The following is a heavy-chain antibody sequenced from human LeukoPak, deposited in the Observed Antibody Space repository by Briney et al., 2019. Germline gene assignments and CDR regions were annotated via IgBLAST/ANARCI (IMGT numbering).Heavy chain of an antibody. CDR2: INPNSGGT. V-gene: IGHV1-2*02. Sequence: ASVKVSCKASGYTFTGYYMHWVRQAPGQGLEWMGWINPNSGGTNYAQKFQGRVTMTRDTSISTAYMELSRLRSDDTAVYYCATDQKAAAGTVPQFDYWGQGTLVTVSS. CDR1: GYTFTGYY. CDR3: ATDQKAAAGTVPQFDY. D-gene: IGHD6-13*01. J-gene: IGHJ4*02.